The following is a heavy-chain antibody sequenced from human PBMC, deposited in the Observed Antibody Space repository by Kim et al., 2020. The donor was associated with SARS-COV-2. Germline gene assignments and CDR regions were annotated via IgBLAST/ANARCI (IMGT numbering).Heavy chain of an antibody. CDR3: ARGGGERESFFDY. V-gene: IGHV3-66*01. D-gene: IGHD2-21*01. Sequence: YADSVKGRFTISRDNSKNTLYLQMNSLRAEDTAVYYCARGGGERESFFDYWGQGTLVTVSS. J-gene: IGHJ4*02.